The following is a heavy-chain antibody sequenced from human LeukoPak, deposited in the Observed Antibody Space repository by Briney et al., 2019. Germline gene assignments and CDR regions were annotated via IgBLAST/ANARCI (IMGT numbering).Heavy chain of an antibody. J-gene: IGHJ4*02. V-gene: IGHV1-18*04. CDR3: ARQAGGYSSGWYQFHFDY. CDR1: EYTSTSYG. Sequence: SVEVSCKASEYTSTSYGISWVRQAPGPGLEWMGWINTYKGNTNYAQKLQGRVTMTTDTSTRTAYMELRSLRADDTAMYYCARQAGGYSSGWYQFHFDYWGPGTLVIVSS. CDR2: INTYKGNT. D-gene: IGHD6-19*01.